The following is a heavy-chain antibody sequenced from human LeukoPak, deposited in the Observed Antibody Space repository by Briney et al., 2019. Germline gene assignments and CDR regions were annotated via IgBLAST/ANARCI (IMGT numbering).Heavy chain of an antibody. D-gene: IGHD3-3*01. CDR2: INHSGST. CDR3: PRERITIFGVVIRPDY. Sequence: SETLSLTCAVYGGSFSGYYWSWIRQPPGKGLEWIGEINHSGSTNYNPSLKSRVTISVDTSKNQFSLKLSSVTAADTAVYYFPRERITIFGVVIRPDYWGQGTLVTVSS. CDR1: GGSFSGYY. V-gene: IGHV4-34*01. J-gene: IGHJ4*02.